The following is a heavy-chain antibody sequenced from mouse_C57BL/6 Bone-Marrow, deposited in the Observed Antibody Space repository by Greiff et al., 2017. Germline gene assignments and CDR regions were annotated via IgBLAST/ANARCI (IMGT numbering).Heavy chain of an antibody. CDR2: IRLKTDNYAT. CDR1: GFTFSNYW. CDR3: RGGEGY. V-gene: IGHV6-3*01. J-gene: IGHJ2*01. Sequence: VQLKEPGGGLVQPGGSMKLSCVASGFTFSNYWMNWVRQSPEKGLEWVAQIRLKTDNYATHYAVSVKGRFTISRDDSKSSVYLQMNNLRAEDTGIYYCRGGEGYWGQGTTLTVSS.